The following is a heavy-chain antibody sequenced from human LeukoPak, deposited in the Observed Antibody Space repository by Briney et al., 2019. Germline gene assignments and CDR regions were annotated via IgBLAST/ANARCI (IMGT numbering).Heavy chain of an antibody. Sequence: GGSLRLSCAAPGFTFSSYSMNWVRQAPGKGLEWVSSISSSSSYIYYADSVKGRFTISRDNAKNSLYLQMNSLRAEDTAVYYCARDRRLQSWEMATIPNAFDIWGQGTMVTVSS. J-gene: IGHJ3*02. V-gene: IGHV3-21*01. CDR3: ARDRRLQSWEMATIPNAFDI. CDR1: GFTFSSYS. CDR2: ISSSSSYI. D-gene: IGHD5-24*01.